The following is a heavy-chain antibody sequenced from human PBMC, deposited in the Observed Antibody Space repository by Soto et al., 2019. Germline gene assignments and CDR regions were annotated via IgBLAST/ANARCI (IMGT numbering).Heavy chain of an antibody. CDR3: ARDYVVPAAILLLPAFDI. V-gene: IGHV1-18*01. D-gene: IGHD2-2*01. CDR2: ISAYNGNT. Sequence: ASVKVSCKASGYTFTSYGISWVRQAPGQGLEWMGWISAYNGNTNYAQKLQGRVTMTTDTSTSTAYMELRSLRSDDTAVYYCARDYVVPAAILLLPAFDIWGQGTMVTVSS. CDR1: GYTFTSYG. J-gene: IGHJ3*02.